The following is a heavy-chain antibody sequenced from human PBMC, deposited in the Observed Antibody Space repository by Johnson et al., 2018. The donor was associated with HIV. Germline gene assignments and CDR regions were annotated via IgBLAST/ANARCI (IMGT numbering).Heavy chain of an antibody. Sequence: VQLVESGGGVGQPGGSLRVSCSASGFTFSSYAMSWVRQAPGKGLEWVSAISGSGGSTYYADSVKGRFTISRDSSKNTLYLQMNSLRAEDTAVYYCARVQWLILDAFDIWGQGTMVTVSS. D-gene: IGHD6-19*01. V-gene: IGHV3-23*04. CDR2: ISGSGGST. CDR3: ARVQWLILDAFDI. CDR1: GFTFSSYA. J-gene: IGHJ3*02.